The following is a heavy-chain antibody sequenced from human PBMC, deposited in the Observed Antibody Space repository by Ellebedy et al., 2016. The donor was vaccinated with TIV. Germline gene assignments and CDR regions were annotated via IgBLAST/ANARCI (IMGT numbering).Heavy chain of an antibody. CDR3: AGYDYGSEDY. CDR2: IYYTGNT. D-gene: IGHD3-10*01. J-gene: IGHJ4*02. CDR1: GGSVSSYY. V-gene: IGHV4-59*08. Sequence: SETLSLTCTVSGGSVSSYYWNWIRQSPGKGLEWIGYIYYTGNTNYNPSLKSRVTMSVNTSKNQLSLKLVSVTAADTAVYFCAGYDYGSEDYWGQGTLVTVSS.